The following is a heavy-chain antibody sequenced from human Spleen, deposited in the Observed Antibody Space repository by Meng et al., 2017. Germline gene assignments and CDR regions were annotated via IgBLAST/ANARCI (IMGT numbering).Heavy chain of an antibody. V-gene: IGHV4-4*02. CDR3: ARGPTTMAHDFDY. CDR1: GGSISSNNW. CDR2: INHSGST. J-gene: IGHJ4*02. Sequence: VRLQATGPGLGKPSGPLSLTCAVSGGSISSNNWWSWVRQPPGKGLEWIGEINHSGSTNYNPSLESRATISVDTSQNNLSLKLSSVTAADSAVYYCARGPTTMAHDFDYWGRGTLVTVSS. D-gene: IGHD4-11*01.